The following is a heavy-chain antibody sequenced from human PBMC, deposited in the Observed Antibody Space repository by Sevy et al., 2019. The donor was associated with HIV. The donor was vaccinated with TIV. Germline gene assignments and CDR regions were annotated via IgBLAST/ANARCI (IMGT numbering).Heavy chain of an antibody. J-gene: IGHJ4*02. V-gene: IGHV3-30*18. CDR1: GFTFSSYG. Sequence: GGSLRLSCAASGFTFSSYGMHWVRQAPGKGLEWVALISYDGSNKYYADSVKGRFTISRDNSKNTLYLQMNSLRAEDTAVYYCAKEGRRYCSGGSCYSGRYFDYWGQRTLVTVSS. D-gene: IGHD2-15*01. CDR3: AKEGRRYCSGGSCYSGRYFDY. CDR2: ISYDGSNK.